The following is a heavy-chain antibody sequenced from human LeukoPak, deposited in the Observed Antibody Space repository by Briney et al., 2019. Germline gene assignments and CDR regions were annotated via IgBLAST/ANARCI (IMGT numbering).Heavy chain of an antibody. CDR3: AKGYKKVGATGFDY. Sequence: GGSLRLSCAASGFTFSINAMSWVRQAPGKGLEWVSGITGSDIRTYYADSVKGRFTISRDNSKNTLYLQMNSLRAEDTAVYYCAKGYKKVGATGFDYWGQGTLVTVSS. V-gene: IGHV3-23*01. J-gene: IGHJ4*02. D-gene: IGHD1-26*01. CDR2: ITGSDIRT. CDR1: GFTFSINA.